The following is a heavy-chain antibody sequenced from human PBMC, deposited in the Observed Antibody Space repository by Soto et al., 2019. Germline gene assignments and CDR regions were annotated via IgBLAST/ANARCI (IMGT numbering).Heavy chain of an antibody. Sequence: GASVKVSCKASGYTFTSYDINWVRQATGQGLEWMGRIIPILGIANYAQKFQGRVTITADKSTSTAYMELSSLRSEDTAVYYCARGPYSGYDPAFDIWGQGTMVTVSS. J-gene: IGHJ3*02. D-gene: IGHD5-12*01. V-gene: IGHV1-69*04. CDR1: GYTFTSYD. CDR2: IIPILGIA. CDR3: ARGPYSGYDPAFDI.